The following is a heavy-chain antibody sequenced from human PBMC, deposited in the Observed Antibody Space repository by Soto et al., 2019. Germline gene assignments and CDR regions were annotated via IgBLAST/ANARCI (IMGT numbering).Heavy chain of an antibody. V-gene: IGHV4-4*07. CDR3: ARGPRGQLSGMDV. Sequence: XETLSLTCTVTNGSINTYYWSWVRQPAGKGLEWIGRIFSSGTTDYNPSLKRRVTMSIDTSKNQLSLRLRSVTAADTAVYYCARGPRGQLSGMDVWGQGTTVTVSS. CDR1: NGSINTYY. J-gene: IGHJ6*02. D-gene: IGHD6-13*01. CDR2: IFSSGTT.